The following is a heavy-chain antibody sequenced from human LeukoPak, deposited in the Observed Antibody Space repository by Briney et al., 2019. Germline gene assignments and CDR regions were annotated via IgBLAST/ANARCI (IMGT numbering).Heavy chain of an antibody. D-gene: IGHD3-10*01. Sequence: QPGGSLRLSCAASGFTFSSYAMHWVRQAPGKGLEWVAVISYDGSNKYYADSVKGRFTISRDNSKNTLYLQMNSLRAEDTAVYYCAKGLYGSFDYWGQGTLVTVSS. CDR1: GFTFSSYA. J-gene: IGHJ4*02. CDR3: AKGLYGSFDY. CDR2: ISYDGSNK. V-gene: IGHV3-30*04.